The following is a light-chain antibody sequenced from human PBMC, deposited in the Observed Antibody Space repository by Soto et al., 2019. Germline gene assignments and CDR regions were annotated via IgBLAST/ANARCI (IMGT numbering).Light chain of an antibody. CDR3: QSYDSSLSGV. J-gene: IGLJ2*01. Sequence: QSVLTQPPSVSGAPGQRVTISCTGSSSNIGAGYDVHWYQQLPGTAPKLLIYGNSNRPSGVPDRFSGSKSGTSASLAITGRQAEDEADYYSQSYDSSLSGVFGGGTKLTVL. CDR1: SSNIGAGYD. CDR2: GNS. V-gene: IGLV1-40*01.